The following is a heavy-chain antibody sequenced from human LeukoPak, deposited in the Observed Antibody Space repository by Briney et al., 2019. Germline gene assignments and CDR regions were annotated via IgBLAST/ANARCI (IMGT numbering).Heavy chain of an antibody. CDR3: ARDLGDSTPPLGYYYMDV. CDR2: IYHSGST. J-gene: IGHJ6*03. D-gene: IGHD3-10*01. CDR1: GYSISSGYY. V-gene: IGHV4-38-2*02. Sequence: SETLSLTCTVSGYSISSGYYWGWIRQPPGKGLEWIGSIYHSGSTYYNPSLKSRVTISVDTSKNQFPLKLSSVTAADTAVYYCARDLGDSTPPLGYYYMDVWGKGTTVTVSS.